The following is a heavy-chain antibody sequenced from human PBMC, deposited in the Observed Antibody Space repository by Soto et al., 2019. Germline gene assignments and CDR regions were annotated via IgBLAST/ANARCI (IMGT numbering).Heavy chain of an antibody. D-gene: IGHD6-19*01. CDR1: GGSISSSNHY. CDR3: ARLRSGPDDGWYWAFDY. V-gene: IGHV4-39*01. J-gene: IGHJ4*02. CDR2: IYYSGST. Sequence: QLQLQESGPGLVKPSETLSLTCTVSGGSISSSNHYWGWIRQPPGKGLESIGNIYYSGSTSYNPSLKSRVTISVDTSKNQFSLKLSSVTAADTAVYFCARLRSGPDDGWYWAFDYWGPGTLVTVSS.